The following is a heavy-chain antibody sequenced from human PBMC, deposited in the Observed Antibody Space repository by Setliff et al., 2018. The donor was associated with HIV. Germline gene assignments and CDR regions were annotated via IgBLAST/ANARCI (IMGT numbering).Heavy chain of an antibody. CDR3: ARVRLTMIMMVDYFDQ. J-gene: IGHJ4*02. Sequence: SVSGGSISNFYWSWIRQPPGKGLEWVGHIYSTGDTNYNPSLKSRVTLSADTSKNQLSLSLTSVTAADTAVYYCARVRLTMIMMVDYFDQWGQGTLVTVSS. D-gene: IGHD3-22*01. CDR2: IYSTGDT. CDR1: GGSISNFY. V-gene: IGHV4-4*07.